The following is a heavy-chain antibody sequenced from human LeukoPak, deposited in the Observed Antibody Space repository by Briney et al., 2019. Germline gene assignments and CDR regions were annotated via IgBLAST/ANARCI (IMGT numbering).Heavy chain of an antibody. D-gene: IGHD3-3*01. Sequence: ASVKVSCKASGYTFTSYGISWVRQAPGQGLEWMGWISAYNGNTNYSQEFQGRVTITRDTSASTAYMELSSLRSEDMAVYYCARGTFYDFWSGYLPFDIWGQGTMVTVSS. CDR3: ARGTFYDFWSGYLPFDI. CDR1: GYTFTSYG. J-gene: IGHJ3*02. V-gene: IGHV1-18*03. CDR2: ISAYNGNT.